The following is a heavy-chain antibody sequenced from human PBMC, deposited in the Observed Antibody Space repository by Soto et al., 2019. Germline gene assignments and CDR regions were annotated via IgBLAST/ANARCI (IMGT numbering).Heavy chain of an antibody. CDR3: AKVLVPYGGGDYYFDY. V-gene: IGHV3-30*18. D-gene: IGHD5-12*01. Sequence: QVQLVESGGGVVQPGRSLRLSCAASGFTFSGYGMHWVRQAPGKGLEWVAVISYDGSNKYYADSVKGRFTISRDNSKNTLYLQMNSLRAEDTAVYYCAKVLVPYGGGDYYFDYWGQGTLVTVSS. J-gene: IGHJ4*02. CDR1: GFTFSGYG. CDR2: ISYDGSNK.